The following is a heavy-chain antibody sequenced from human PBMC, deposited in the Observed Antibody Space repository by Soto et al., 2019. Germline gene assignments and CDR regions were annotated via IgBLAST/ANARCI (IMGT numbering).Heavy chain of an antibody. D-gene: IGHD3-3*01. Sequence: PGGSLRLSCAASGFTFSSYAMHWVRQAPGKGLEWVAVLSYDGSNKYYSDFVKGRFTISRDNSKNTLYLQMNSLRAEDTAVYYCARDRLRFLEWPPQNYGMDVWGQGTTVTVSS. J-gene: IGHJ6*02. V-gene: IGHV3-30-3*01. CDR1: GFTFSSYA. CDR2: LSYDGSNK. CDR3: ARDRLRFLEWPPQNYGMDV.